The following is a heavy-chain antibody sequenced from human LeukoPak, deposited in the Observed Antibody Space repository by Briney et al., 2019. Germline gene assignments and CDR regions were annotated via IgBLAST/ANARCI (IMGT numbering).Heavy chain of an antibody. V-gene: IGHV3-23*01. CDR2: ISGSGGST. Sequence: GGSLRLSCAASGFTFSSYAMSWVRQAPGKGLEWVSAISGSGGSTYYADSVKGRFTISRDNSKNTLYLQMNSLRAEDTAVYYCAKNVWSASYYYYGMDVWGQGTTVTVSS. D-gene: IGHD3-10*01. J-gene: IGHJ6*02. CDR3: AKNVWSASYYYYGMDV. CDR1: GFTFSSYA.